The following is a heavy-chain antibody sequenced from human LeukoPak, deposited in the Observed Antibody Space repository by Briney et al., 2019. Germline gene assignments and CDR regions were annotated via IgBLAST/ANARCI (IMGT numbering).Heavy chain of an antibody. Sequence: SETLSLTCAVYGGSFSGYYWSWIRQPPGKGLEWIGEINHSGSTNYNPSLKSRVTISVDTSKNQFSLKLSSVTAADTAVYYCARRPPQHYSREEIWGQGTMVTVSS. CDR3: ARRPPQHYSREEI. CDR2: INHSGST. D-gene: IGHD2-15*01. CDR1: GGSFSGYY. J-gene: IGHJ3*02. V-gene: IGHV4-34*01.